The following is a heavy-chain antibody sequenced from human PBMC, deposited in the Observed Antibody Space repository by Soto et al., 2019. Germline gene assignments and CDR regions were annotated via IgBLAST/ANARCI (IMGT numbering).Heavy chain of an antibody. J-gene: IGHJ4*02. Sequence: GGSLRLSCAASGFTFSSYSMNWVRQAPGKGLEWVSSISSSSSYIYYADSVKGRFTISRDNAKNSLYLQMNSLRAEDTAVYYYARGFGTNRGIFDYCGQGTLCTVS. CDR2: ISSSSSYI. V-gene: IGHV3-21*01. D-gene: IGHD7-27*01. CDR1: GFTFSSYS. CDR3: ARGFGTNRGIFDY.